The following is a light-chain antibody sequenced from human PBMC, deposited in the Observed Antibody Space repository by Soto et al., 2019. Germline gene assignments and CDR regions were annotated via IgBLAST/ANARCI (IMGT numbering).Light chain of an antibody. CDR1: SSDVGRYNY. CDR2: DVT. V-gene: IGLV2-11*01. CDR3: CSFAGL. Sequence: QSVLTQPRSVSGSPGQSVAISCAGTSSDVGRYNYVSWYQQYLGKAPKLIIYDVTKRPSGVPDRFSGSKSGNTASLTISGLQAEDEADYYCCSFAGLFGGGTQLTVL. J-gene: IGLJ7*01.